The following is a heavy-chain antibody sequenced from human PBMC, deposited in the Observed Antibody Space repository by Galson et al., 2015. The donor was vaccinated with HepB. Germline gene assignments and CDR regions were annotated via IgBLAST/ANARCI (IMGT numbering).Heavy chain of an antibody. CDR1: GFTFSSYS. CDR3: ARDRTAMVTTWAFDI. J-gene: IGHJ3*02. D-gene: IGHD5-18*01. V-gene: IGHV3-21*01. Sequence: SLRLSCAASGFTFSSYSMNWVRQAPGKGLEWVSSISSSSSYIYYADSVKGRFTISRDNAKNSLYLQMNSLRAEDTAVYYCARDRTAMVTTWAFDIWGQGTMVTVSS. CDR2: ISSSSSYI.